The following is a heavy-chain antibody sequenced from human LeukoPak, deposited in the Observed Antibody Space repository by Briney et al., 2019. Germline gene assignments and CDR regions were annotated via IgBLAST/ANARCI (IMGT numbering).Heavy chain of an antibody. V-gene: IGHV4-34*01. J-gene: IGHJ4*02. Sequence: SETLSLTCTVYGGSFSGYYGSWIRHPRGKGLEWVGDINYWGSTIYNPSLKSRVTISVDTSKTQFSLKLSSVTAADTAVYYCARGARTTTQYYFDYWGQGTLVTVSS. CDR1: GGSFSGYY. CDR2: INYWGST. CDR3: ARGARTTTQYYFDY. D-gene: IGHD1-1*01.